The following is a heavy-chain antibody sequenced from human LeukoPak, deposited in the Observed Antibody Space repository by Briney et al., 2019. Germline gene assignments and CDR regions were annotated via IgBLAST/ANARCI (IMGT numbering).Heavy chain of an antibody. J-gene: IGHJ4*02. CDR2: ISYDGSNK. CDR3: ARDLYYYDSSGYLDY. Sequence: QTGGSLRLSCAASGFTFSSYGMHWVRQAPGKGLEWVAVISYDGSNKYYADSVKGRFTISRDNAKNSLYLQMNSLRAEDTAVYYCARDLYYYDSSGYLDYWGQGTLVTVSS. D-gene: IGHD3-22*01. V-gene: IGHV3-30*03. CDR1: GFTFSSYG.